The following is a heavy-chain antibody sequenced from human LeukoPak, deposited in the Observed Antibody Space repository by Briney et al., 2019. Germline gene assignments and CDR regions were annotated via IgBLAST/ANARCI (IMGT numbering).Heavy chain of an antibody. D-gene: IGHD5-12*01. J-gene: IGHJ4*02. Sequence: ASVKVSCKASGYTFTGYYMHWVRQAPGQGLECIGWINPNSGGTNYAQKFQGRVTMTRDTSISKAYMELSRLRSDDTAVYYCATLDIVATTLGYWGQGTLVTVSS. V-gene: IGHV1-2*02. CDR3: ATLDIVATTLGY. CDR1: GYTFTGYY. CDR2: INPNSGGT.